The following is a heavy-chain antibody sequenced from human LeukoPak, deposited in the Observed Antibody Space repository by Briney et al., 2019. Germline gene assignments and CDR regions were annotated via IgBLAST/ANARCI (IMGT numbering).Heavy chain of an antibody. V-gene: IGHV3-48*01. CDR2: ISSSGSTT. CDR1: GFTFSSYS. Sequence: GGSLGLSCAASGFTFSSYSMNWVRQAPGKGLEWVSYISSSGSTTYYADAVKGRFTISRDNSKNTLYLQLNSLRVEDTAVYYCARGSGAYYNWFDPWGQGTLVTVSS. D-gene: IGHD3-3*01. CDR3: ARGSGAYYNWFDP. J-gene: IGHJ5*02.